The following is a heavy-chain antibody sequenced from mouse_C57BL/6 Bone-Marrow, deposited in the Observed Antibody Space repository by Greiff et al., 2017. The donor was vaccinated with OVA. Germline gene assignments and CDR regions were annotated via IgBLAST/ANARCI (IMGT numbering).Heavy chain of an antibody. V-gene: IGHV1-64*01. CDR2: IHPIGGST. D-gene: IGHD1-1*01. J-gene: IGHJ3*01. Sequence: VQLQQPGAELVKPGASVKLSCKASGYTFTSYWMHWVKQRPGQGLEWIGKIHPIGGSTNYNEKLKSKATLTVDKSSSTAYMQISSLTSEDSAVYYGARPDYYGSSLAWLAYWGQGTLVTVSS. CDR3: ARPDYYGSSLAWLAY. CDR1: GYTFTSYW.